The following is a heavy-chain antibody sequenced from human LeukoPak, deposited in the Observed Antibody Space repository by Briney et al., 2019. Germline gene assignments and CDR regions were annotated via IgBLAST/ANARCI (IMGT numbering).Heavy chain of an antibody. CDR1: GFTFSSYA. CDR2: ISYDGSNK. V-gene: IGHV3-30-3*01. CDR3: ARARRKHDYGDLMAW. D-gene: IGHD4-17*01. J-gene: IGHJ4*02. Sequence: GGSLRLSCAASGFTFSSYAMHWVRQAPGKGLEWVAVISYDGSNKYYAESVKGRFTISRDNSKNTVSLQMDGLRAGDQAVYYCARARRKHDYGDLMAWWGQGPLVTVSS.